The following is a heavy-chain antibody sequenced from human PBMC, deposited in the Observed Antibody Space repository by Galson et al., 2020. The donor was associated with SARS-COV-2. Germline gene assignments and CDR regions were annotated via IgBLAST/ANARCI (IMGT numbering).Heavy chain of an antibody. CDR2: ISYDGSIK. CDR3: AIDQGHDYGVSWFDA. J-gene: IGHJ5*02. D-gene: IGHD4-17*01. Sequence: TGGSLRLSCAASGFTFSSYAMHWVRQAPGKGLEWVAAISYDGSIKYYADSVKGRFTISRDNSKNTLYLQMNSLRAEDTAVYYCAIDQGHDYGVSWFDAGGLGTLLTVSS. V-gene: IGHV3-30-3*01. CDR1: GFTFSSYA.